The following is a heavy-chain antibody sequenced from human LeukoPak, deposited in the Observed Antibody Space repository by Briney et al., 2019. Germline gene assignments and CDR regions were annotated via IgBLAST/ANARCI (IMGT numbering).Heavy chain of an antibody. Sequence: KPGGSLGLSCAASGFTFSDYYMSWIRQAPGKGLEWVSYISSSGSTIYYADSVKGRFTISRDNAKNSLYLQMNSLRAEDTAVYYCARYCSGGSCYSFDAFDIWGQGTMVTVSS. CDR2: ISSSGSTI. V-gene: IGHV3-11*04. D-gene: IGHD2-15*01. CDR1: GFTFSDYY. J-gene: IGHJ3*02. CDR3: ARYCSGGSCYSFDAFDI.